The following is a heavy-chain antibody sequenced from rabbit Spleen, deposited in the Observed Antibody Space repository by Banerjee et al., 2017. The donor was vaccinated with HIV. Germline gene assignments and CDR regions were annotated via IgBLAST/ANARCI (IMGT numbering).Heavy chain of an antibody. J-gene: IGHJ3*01. D-gene: IGHD4-1*01. Sequence: QSLEESGGGLFQPGASLTLTCTASGSDISSHWMGWVRQAPGKGLEWIGCIGGGSGSTRYANWAKGRFTISKTSSTTVTLQMTSLTGADTATYFCARDRYGSGGDVGYVYDVWGQGTLVTVS. V-gene: IGHV1S40*01. CDR3: ARDRYGSGGDVGYVYDV. CDR2: IGGGSGST. CDR1: GSDISSHW.